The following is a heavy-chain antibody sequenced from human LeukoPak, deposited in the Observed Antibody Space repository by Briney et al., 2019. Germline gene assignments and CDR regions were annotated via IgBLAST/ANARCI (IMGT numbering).Heavy chain of an antibody. D-gene: IGHD3-22*01. J-gene: IGHJ4*02. CDR1: GGSISSDY. V-gene: IGHV4-59*01. CDR2: IYYRGST. Sequence: SETLSLTCTVSGGSISSDYWSWIRQPPGKGLEWIGYIYYRGSTSYNPSLKSRVTISVDTSKNQFSRKLSSVTAADTAVYYCARLSGYSSGHYYSDYWGQGTLVTVSS. CDR3: ARLSGYSSGHYYSDY.